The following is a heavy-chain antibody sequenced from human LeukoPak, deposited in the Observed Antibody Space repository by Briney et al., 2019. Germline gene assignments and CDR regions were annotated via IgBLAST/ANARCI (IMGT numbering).Heavy chain of an antibody. CDR2: INPSGGST. V-gene: IGHV1-46*01. Sequence: ASVKVSCKASGYTFTSYYMHWVRQAPGQGLEWMGIINPSGGSTSYAQKFQGRVTMTRDTSTSTVYMELSSLRSEDTAVYYCAREASWGSSWPPSPYYLDYWGQGTLVTVSS. J-gene: IGHJ4*02. CDR3: AREASWGSSWPPSPYYLDY. CDR1: GYTFTSYY. D-gene: IGHD6-13*01.